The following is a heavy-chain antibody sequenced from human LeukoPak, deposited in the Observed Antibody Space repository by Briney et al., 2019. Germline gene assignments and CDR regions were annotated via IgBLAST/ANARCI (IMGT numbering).Heavy chain of an antibody. CDR2: INHSGST. J-gene: IGHJ5*02. D-gene: IGHD6-13*01. CDR1: GGSLSGYY. V-gene: IGHV4-34*01. Sequence: SETLSLTCAVYGGSLSGYYWSWIRQPPGKGLEWIGEINHSGSTNYNPSLKSRVTISVDTSKNQFSLKLSSVTAADTAVYYCARYSSSWPTRYNWFDPWGQGTLVTVSS. CDR3: ARYSSSWPTRYNWFDP.